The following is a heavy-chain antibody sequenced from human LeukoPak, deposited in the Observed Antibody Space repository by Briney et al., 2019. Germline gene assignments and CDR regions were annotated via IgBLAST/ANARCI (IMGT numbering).Heavy chain of an antibody. D-gene: IGHD6-13*01. CDR3: ARDQPQLVPDYYYYYYMDV. V-gene: IGHV1-2*02. CDR1: GYTFTGYY. Sequence: GASVKVSCKASGYTFTGYYMHWVRQAPGQGLEWMGWINPNSGGTNYAQKFQGRVTMTRDTSISTAYMELSRLRSDDTAVYYCARDQPQLVPDYYYYYYMDVWGKGTTVTVSS. CDR2: INPNSGGT. J-gene: IGHJ6*03.